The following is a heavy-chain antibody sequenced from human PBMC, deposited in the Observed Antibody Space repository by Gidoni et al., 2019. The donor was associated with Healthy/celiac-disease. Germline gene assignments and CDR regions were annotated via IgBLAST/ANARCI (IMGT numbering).Heavy chain of an antibody. CDR2: ISRSSSYI. V-gene: IGHV3-21*01. J-gene: IGHJ5*02. Sequence: EVQLVESGGGLVKPGGSLRLSCAASGFTFSSYSMNWVRQAPGKGLEWVSAISRSSSYIYYADFVKGRFPNPRKNGKKSLYPQMNRRGGEDTAFDYRSGRVGPSGCWFDPWGQGTLVTVSS. D-gene: IGHD1-26*01. CDR1: GFTFSSYS. CDR3: SGRVGPSGCWFDP.